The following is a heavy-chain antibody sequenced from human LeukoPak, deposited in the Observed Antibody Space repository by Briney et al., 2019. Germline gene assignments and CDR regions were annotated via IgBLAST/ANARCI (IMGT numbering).Heavy chain of an antibody. D-gene: IGHD3-22*01. Sequence: GGSLRLSCAASGFTFSSYDMHWVRHATGKGLEWVSAIGTAGDTYYPGSVKGRFTISRENAKNSLYLQMNSLRAGDTAVYYCAREDSSDAFDIWGQGTMVTVSS. V-gene: IGHV3-13*01. CDR2: IGTAGDT. CDR3: AREDSSDAFDI. CDR1: GFTFSSYD. J-gene: IGHJ3*02.